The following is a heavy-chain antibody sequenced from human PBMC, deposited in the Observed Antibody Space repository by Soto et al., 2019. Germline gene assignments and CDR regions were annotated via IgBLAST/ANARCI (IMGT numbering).Heavy chain of an antibody. CDR1: GFTFSSYS. Sequence: EVQLVESGGGPVKPGGSLRLSCAASGFTFSSYSMNWVRQAPGKGLEWVSSISSSSSYIYYADSVKGRFTISRDNAKNSLYLQMNSLRAEDTAVYYCASDFWSGYRLDYWGQGTLVTVSS. CDR3: ASDFWSGYRLDY. J-gene: IGHJ4*02. V-gene: IGHV3-21*01. D-gene: IGHD3-3*01. CDR2: ISSSSSYI.